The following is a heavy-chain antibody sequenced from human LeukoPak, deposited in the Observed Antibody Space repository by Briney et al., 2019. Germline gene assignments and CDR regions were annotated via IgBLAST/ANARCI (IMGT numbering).Heavy chain of an antibody. J-gene: IGHJ4*02. D-gene: IGHD3-9*01. V-gene: IGHV3-53*01. Sequence: GGSLRLSCAASGFTFTNYWMSWVRQAPGKGLELVSVIYSGGSTYYADSVKGRFTISRDNSKNTLYLQMNSLRAEDTAVYYCARKDILTGYAFDYWGQGTLVTVSS. CDR2: IYSGGST. CDR1: GFTFTNYW. CDR3: ARKDILTGYAFDY.